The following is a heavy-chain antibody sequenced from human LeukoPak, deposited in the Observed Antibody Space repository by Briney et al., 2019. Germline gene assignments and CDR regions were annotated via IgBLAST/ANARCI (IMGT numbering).Heavy chain of an antibody. V-gene: IGHV3-53*01. CDR1: GFTVGSND. J-gene: IGHJ3*02. CDR2: LYSGGNT. Sequence: GGSLRLSCEASGFTVGSNDMNWVRQVPGKGLEGGSLLYSGGNTYYADSVKGRFTISRDNSRNTLYLQLDSLRAEDTAIYYCAGVMRGAFDIWGQGTLVTVSS. CDR3: AGVMRGAFDI.